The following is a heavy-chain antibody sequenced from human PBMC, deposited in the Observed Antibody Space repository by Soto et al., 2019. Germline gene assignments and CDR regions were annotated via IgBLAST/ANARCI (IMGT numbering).Heavy chain of an antibody. Sequence: PTLVNPTETLTLTCTVSGFSLSTDRMGVSWIRQPPGKAPEWLAQIFANDAKSYSRSLKSRLTISKDTSQSQVVLTMTNMDPVDTATYYCARVHDIKAAGTYWFDPWGQGTLVTVSS. CDR3: ARVHDIKAAGTYWFDP. J-gene: IGHJ5*02. D-gene: IGHD1-7*01. CDR2: IFANDAK. CDR1: GFSLSTDRMG. V-gene: IGHV2-26*01.